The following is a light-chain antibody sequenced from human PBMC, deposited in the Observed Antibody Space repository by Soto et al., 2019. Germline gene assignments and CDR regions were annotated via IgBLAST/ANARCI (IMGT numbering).Light chain of an antibody. Sequence: DIQMTQSPSTLSASVGDRVTITCRASQDIGTWLAWYQQKPEKAPKVLIYRASHLESGVPSRFSASGSGTEFSLTINSLQADDFATYYCQQYNSYSLWTFGQGTKVDI. J-gene: IGKJ1*01. V-gene: IGKV1-5*03. CDR3: QQYNSYSLWT. CDR2: RAS. CDR1: QDIGTW.